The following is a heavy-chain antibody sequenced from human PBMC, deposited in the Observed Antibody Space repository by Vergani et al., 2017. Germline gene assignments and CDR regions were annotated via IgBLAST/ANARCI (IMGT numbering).Heavy chain of an antibody. J-gene: IGHJ5*02. CDR1: GGSMSGYY. D-gene: IGHD3-10*01. CDR3: GRVADFDGLGSRLLDL. CDR2: MYHSGST. Sequence: QVRLQESGPGLVKPSETLSLTCSVSGGSMSGYYWSWIRQPPGKELEWIGYMYHSGSTNYNPSLETRVTISGDTSKNQFSLKLNSVTAADTAVYYCGRVADFDGLGSRLLDLCVQGILVTVSS. V-gene: IGHV4-59*01.